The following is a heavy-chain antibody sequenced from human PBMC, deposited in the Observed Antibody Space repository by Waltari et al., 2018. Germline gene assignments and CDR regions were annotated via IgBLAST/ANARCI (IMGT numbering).Heavy chain of an antibody. Sequence: EVQLVESGGGLIQPGGSLRLSCAASGFTVSSNYMSWVRRAPGKGLGWVSGSYSGGSTYYADSGKGRVTISRDNSKNTLYLQMNSLRAEDTAVYYCARDPNRYSYGYFDYWGQGTLVTVSS. CDR1: GFTVSSNY. D-gene: IGHD5-18*01. V-gene: IGHV3-53*01. CDR2: SYSGGST. J-gene: IGHJ4*02. CDR3: ARDPNRYSYGYFDY.